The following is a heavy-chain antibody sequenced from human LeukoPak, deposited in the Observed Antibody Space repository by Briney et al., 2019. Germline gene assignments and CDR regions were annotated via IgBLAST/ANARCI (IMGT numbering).Heavy chain of an antibody. CDR3: ARDTYYYGSGRSPAFDI. V-gene: IGHV4-34*01. CDR2: NNHSRST. Sequence: SETLSLTCAVFGGSFSGYYWIWIRQPPGKGLEWIVENNHSRSTNYNPSLKSRVTISVDSSKSQFSLKMSSVNAADTAVYYCARDTYYYGSGRSPAFDIWGQGTMVTVSS. D-gene: IGHD3-10*01. CDR1: GGSFSGYY. J-gene: IGHJ3*02.